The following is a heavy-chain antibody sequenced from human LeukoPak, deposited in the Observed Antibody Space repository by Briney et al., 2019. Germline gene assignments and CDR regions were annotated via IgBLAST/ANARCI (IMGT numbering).Heavy chain of an antibody. J-gene: IGHJ4*02. CDR2: ISPYSGYT. V-gene: IGHV1-18*01. D-gene: IGHD6-6*01. CDR3: ARTLEYSSSH. CDR1: GYTFTSYG. Sequence: ASVKVSCKASGYTFTSYGISWVRQAPGQGLEWMGWISPYSGYTNYAQKLQGRVTVTTDTSTSTAYMELKSLRSDDTAVYYCARTLEYSSSHWGQGTLVTVSS.